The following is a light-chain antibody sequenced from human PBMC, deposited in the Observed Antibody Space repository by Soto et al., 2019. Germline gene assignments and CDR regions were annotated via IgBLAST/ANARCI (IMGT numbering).Light chain of an antibody. CDR2: GAS. J-gene: IGKJ4*01. CDR3: QQYNKWPLT. Sequence: EIVMTQSPATLSVSPGERATHSCRASQSASRNLAWYQQKHGQAPRLLIYGASTRATGIPATFSGSGSGTEFTLTISSLQSEDFAVYYCQQYNKWPLTFGGGTKVEIK. CDR1: QSASRN. V-gene: IGKV3-15*01.